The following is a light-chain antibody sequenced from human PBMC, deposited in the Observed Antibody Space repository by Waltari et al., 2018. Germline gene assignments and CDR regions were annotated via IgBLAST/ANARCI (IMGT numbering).Light chain of an antibody. CDR2: RNN. J-gene: IGLJ3*02. CDR1: SSNIGGNT. Sequence: QSVLTQPPSASGTPGQRVTISCSGSSSNIGGNTVNWYQQVPGTAPKLLSFRNNERPAGVPDRFSGSKSGTAAALAISGLQSEDEAADVCTAWDDRLKGVLFGGGTKLTV. V-gene: IGLV1-44*01. CDR3: TAWDDRLKGVL.